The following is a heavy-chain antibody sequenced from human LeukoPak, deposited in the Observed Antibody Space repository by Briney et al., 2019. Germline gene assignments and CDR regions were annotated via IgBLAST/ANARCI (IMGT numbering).Heavy chain of an antibody. CDR1: GYSFTTYW. CDR3: ARLSNGITGAFDY. D-gene: IGHD7-27*01. CDR2: IYPGDSDT. V-gene: IGHV5-51*01. J-gene: IGHJ4*02. Sequence: GESLKISCKGSGYSFTTYWIGWVRQMPGKGLEWMGIIYPGDSDTRYSPSFQGQVIISADKSVSTAYLQWSSLKASGTAMYYCARLSNGITGAFDYWGQGTLVTVSS.